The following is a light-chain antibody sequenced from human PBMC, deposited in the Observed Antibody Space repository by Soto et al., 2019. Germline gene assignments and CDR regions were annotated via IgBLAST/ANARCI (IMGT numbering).Light chain of an antibody. J-gene: IGLJ3*02. CDR3: CSHAGGSSWV. V-gene: IGLV2-11*01. Sequence: QSVLTQPRSVSGSPGQSVTISCTGTSGNVGAYDRVSWYQHHPPKAPKLIIYDVSDRPSGVPYRFSGSKSGSTASLSISGLQAEDEADYYCCSHAGGSSWVFGGGTKLTVL. CDR1: SGNVGAYDR. CDR2: DVS.